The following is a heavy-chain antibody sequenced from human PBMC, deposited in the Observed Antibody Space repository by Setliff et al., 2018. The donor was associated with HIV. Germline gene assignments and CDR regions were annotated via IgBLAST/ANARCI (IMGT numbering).Heavy chain of an antibody. Sequence: SVKVSCKSSAGSFSIFAINWVRQAPGQGLEWMGGMMTIFSTTNYARKFQGRVTITTEESTGTAYMELSNLRSEDTAVYYCATEGAGGSYQRASALDVWGQGTMVTVSS. D-gene: IGHD1-26*01. CDR2: MMTIFSTT. J-gene: IGHJ3*01. CDR1: AGSFSIFA. CDR3: ATEGAGGSYQRASALDV. V-gene: IGHV1-69*05.